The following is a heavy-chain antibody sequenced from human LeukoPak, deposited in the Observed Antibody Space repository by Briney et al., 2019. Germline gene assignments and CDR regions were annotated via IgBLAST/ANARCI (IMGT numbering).Heavy chain of an antibody. CDR2: ISWNSGII. D-gene: IGHD6-13*01. CDR3: AKSEQQLVHVY. CDR1: GFRFDDYA. J-gene: IGHJ4*02. V-gene: IGHV3-9*01. Sequence: PGGSLRLSCAASGFRFDDYAMYWVRQAPGKGLEWVSGISWNSGIIGYADSVKGRFTISRDNSKNTLYLQMNSLRAEDTAVYYCAKSEQQLVHVYWGQGTLVTVSS.